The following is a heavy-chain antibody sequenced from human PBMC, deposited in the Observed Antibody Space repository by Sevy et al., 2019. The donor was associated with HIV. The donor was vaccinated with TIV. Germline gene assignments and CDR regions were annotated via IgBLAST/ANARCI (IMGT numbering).Heavy chain of an antibody. J-gene: IGHJ4*02. CDR3: ARDLEFYDYGDYGPAFMPDY. CDR2: IWFDGSNT. D-gene: IGHD4-17*01. V-gene: IGHV3-33*01. CDR1: GFTFSTYG. Sequence: GGSRRLSCAASGFTFSTYGMHWVRQAPGKGLEWVEVIWFDGSNTYYADSVKGRFTISRDIAKNTLHLQMNSLRAEDTAVYYCARDLEFYDYGDYGPAFMPDYWGQGTLVTVSS.